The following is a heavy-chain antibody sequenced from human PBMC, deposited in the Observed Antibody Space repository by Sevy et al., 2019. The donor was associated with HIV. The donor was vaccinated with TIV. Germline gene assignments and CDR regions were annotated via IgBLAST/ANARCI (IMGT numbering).Heavy chain of an antibody. V-gene: IGHV3-48*01. J-gene: IGHJ4*02. CDR1: GFTFSSYS. CDR2: ISSSSSTI. CDR3: ARTGRQWLPNY. Sequence: GSLRLSCAASGFTFSSYSMNWVRQAPGKGLEWGSYISSSSSTIYYADSVKGRFTISRDNAKNSLYLQMNSLRAEDTAVYYCARTGRQWLPNYWGQGTLVTVSS. D-gene: IGHD6-19*01.